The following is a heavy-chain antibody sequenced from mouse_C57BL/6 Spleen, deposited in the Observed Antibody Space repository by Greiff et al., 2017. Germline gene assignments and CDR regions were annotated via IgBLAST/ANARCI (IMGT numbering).Heavy chain of an antibody. V-gene: IGHV5-17*01. Sequence: EVHLVESGGGLVKPGGSLKLSCAASGFPFSDYGMHWVRQAPEKGLEWVAYISSGSSTIYYADTVKGRFTISRDNAKNTLFLQMTSLRSEDTAMYYCATYGSSYVEAMDYWGQGTSVTVSS. CDR2: ISSGSSTI. D-gene: IGHD1-1*01. CDR3: ATYGSSYVEAMDY. J-gene: IGHJ4*01. CDR1: GFPFSDYG.